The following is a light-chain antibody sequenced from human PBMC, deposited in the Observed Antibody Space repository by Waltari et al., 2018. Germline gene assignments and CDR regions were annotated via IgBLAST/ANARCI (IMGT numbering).Light chain of an antibody. Sequence: HSALAQPASVSGSPGQSITNSCTGTSSDVGDYNYVSWYQQHPGKAPRLMIYDVNNRPSGVSNRFSGSKSGNTASLTISGLQAEDEADYYCSSFTRASSWVFGGGTKLTV. CDR1: SSDVGDYNY. CDR2: DVN. CDR3: SSFTRASSWV. V-gene: IGLV2-14*03. J-gene: IGLJ3*02.